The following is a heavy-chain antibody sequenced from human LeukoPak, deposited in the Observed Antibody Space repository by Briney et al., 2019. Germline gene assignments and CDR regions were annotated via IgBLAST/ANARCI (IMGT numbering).Heavy chain of an antibody. CDR1: GFTLSSYA. D-gene: IGHD5-12*01. CDR3: ARDGIVAAFDY. J-gene: IGHJ4*02. CDR2: ISYDGSNK. V-gene: IGHV3-30*04. Sequence: PGGSLRLSCAASGFTLSSYAMHWVRQAPGKGLEWVAVISYDGSNKYYADSVKGRFTISRDNSKNTLYLQMNSLRAEDTAVYYCARDGIVAAFDYWGQGTLVTVSS.